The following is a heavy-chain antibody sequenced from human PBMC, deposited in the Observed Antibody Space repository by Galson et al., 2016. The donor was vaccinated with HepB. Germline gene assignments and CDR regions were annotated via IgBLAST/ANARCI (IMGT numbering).Heavy chain of an antibody. CDR1: GGSIDNGGYY. V-gene: IGHV4-31*03. J-gene: IGHJ6*04. CDR3: VRGTCSGGNCDLEPFGVDV. Sequence: TLSLTCSVSGGSIDNGGYYWTWIRQHPVKGLECVGYIPNSGTTSYNPSLKSRVALSVDTSKNLFSLRLTGVTAADTAVFYCVRGTCSGGNCDLEPFGVDVWGKGTTVTVSS. CDR2: IPNSGTT. D-gene: IGHD2-15*01.